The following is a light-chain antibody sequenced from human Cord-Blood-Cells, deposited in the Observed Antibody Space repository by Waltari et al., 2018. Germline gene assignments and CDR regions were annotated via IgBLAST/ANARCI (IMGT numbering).Light chain of an antibody. J-gene: IGLJ3*02. CDR2: EVS. Sequence: QSALTQPASVSGSPGHSITISCTGTSSDVGSYNLVSWYQQHPGKAPKLMMYEVSKRPSGVSNRFSGSKSGNTASLTISGLQAEDEADYYCCSYAGRVFGGGTKLTVL. CDR3: CSYAGRV. CDR1: SSDVGSYNL. V-gene: IGLV2-23*02.